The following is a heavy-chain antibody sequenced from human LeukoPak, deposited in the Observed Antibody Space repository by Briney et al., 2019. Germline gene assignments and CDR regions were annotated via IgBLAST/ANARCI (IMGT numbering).Heavy chain of an antibody. CDR1: GFTFSSYS. Sequence: GGSLRLSCAASGFTFSSYSMNWVRQAPGKGLGWVSGISWNSGSIGYADSVKGRFTISRDNAKNSLYLQMNSLRAEDTALYYCAKDMGYDILTGFFDYWGQGTLVTVSS. CDR3: AKDMGYDILTGFFDY. V-gene: IGHV3-9*01. J-gene: IGHJ4*02. D-gene: IGHD3-9*01. CDR2: ISWNSGSI.